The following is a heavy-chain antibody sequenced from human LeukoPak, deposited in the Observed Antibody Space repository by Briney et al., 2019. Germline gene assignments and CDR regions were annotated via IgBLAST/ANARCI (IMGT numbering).Heavy chain of an antibody. Sequence: SETLSLTCAVYGGSFSGYYWTWIRQPPGKGLEWIGEIDHSGSTNYNPSLKSRVTISVDTSKNQSSLKLSSVTAADTAVYYCAYGDLFYFFDYWGQGTLVTVSS. CDR3: AYGDLFYFFDY. CDR2: IDHSGST. D-gene: IGHD4-17*01. CDR1: GGSFSGYY. V-gene: IGHV4-34*01. J-gene: IGHJ4*02.